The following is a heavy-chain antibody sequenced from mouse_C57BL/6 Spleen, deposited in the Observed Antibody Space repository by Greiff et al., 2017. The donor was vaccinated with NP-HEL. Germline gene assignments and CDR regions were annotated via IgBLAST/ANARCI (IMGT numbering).Heavy chain of an antibody. D-gene: IGHD2-4*01. V-gene: IGHV1-50*01. CDR3: ARYYDYGEFAY. CDR2: IDPSDSYT. CDR1: GYTFTSYW. Sequence: VQLQQPGAELVKPGASVKLSCKASGYTFTSYWMQWVKQRPGQGLEWIGEIDPSDSYTNYNQKFKGKATLTVDTSSSTAYMQLSSLTSEDSAVYYCARYYDYGEFAYWGQGTLVTVSA. J-gene: IGHJ3*01.